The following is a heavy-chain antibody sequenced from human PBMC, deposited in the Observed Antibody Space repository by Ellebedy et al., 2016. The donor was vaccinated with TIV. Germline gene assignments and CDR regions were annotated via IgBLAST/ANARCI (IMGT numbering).Heavy chain of an antibody. J-gene: IGHJ4*02. CDR1: GGSISSYY. CDR3: ARPANGYSSSWYDY. D-gene: IGHD6-13*01. Sequence: MPSETLSLTCTVSGGSISSYYWSWIRQPPGKGLEWIGYIYYSGSTNYNPSLKSRVTISVDQSKNQFSLKLSSVTAADTAVYYCARPANGYSSSWYDYWGQGTLVTVSS. V-gene: IGHV4-59*08. CDR2: IYYSGST.